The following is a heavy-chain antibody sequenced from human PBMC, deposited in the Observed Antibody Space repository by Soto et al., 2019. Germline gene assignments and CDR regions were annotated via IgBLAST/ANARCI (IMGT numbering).Heavy chain of an antibody. Sequence: GGSLRLSCAASGFTFNTYAMSWVRQASGKGLEWVSAIRGGGKTYYADSVKGRFTISRDNSKNTLYLQMNSLRAEDTAVYYCAKPSNYYDSSGYPTGYFDYWGQGTLVTVSS. J-gene: IGHJ4*02. CDR2: IRGGGKT. CDR3: AKPSNYYDSSGYPTGYFDY. D-gene: IGHD3-22*01. CDR1: GFTFNTYA. V-gene: IGHV3-23*01.